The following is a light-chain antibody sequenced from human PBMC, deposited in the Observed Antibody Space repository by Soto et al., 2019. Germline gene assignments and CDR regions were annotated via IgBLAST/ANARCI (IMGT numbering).Light chain of an antibody. CDR2: AAS. Sequence: ATQMTRSPSSLSASVGDRVTITCRASHDIRSDLAWYQKKSGKAPKLLIYAASSLQSGVPSRFSGSGSGSYFTLTISSLQPEDFATYYCLQDYTYPRTFGQGTSVEI. J-gene: IGKJ1*01. CDR3: LQDYTYPRT. V-gene: IGKV1-6*01. CDR1: HDIRSD.